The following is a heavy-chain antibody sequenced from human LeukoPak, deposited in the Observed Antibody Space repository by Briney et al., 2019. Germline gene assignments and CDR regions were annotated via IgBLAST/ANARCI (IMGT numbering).Heavy chain of an antibody. Sequence: SGTLSLTCAVSGGSISSSHWWTWVRQPPGKGLEWIGEIHHLGSTNYNPSLKSRVTISLDKSKKQFSLKLNSVSAADTAVYYCARLMTLIRGATSFYYGLDVWGQGTTVTVSS. D-gene: IGHD3-10*01. CDR1: GGSISSSHW. V-gene: IGHV4-4*02. J-gene: IGHJ6*02. CDR2: IHHLGST. CDR3: ARLMTLIRGATSFYYGLDV.